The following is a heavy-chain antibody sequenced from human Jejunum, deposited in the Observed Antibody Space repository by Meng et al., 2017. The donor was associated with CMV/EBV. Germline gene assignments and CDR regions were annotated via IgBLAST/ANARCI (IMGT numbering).Heavy chain of an antibody. V-gene: IGHV4-31*02. D-gene: IGHD1-26*01. Sequence: CSRSCLRYDCGWIRQHPGWSLAWIGYMYNSQSFHDNPSLNSRVTISGDTSKNQFPLRLSSVTAADTAVYSCARLPAAGASFPNWFDTWGQGTLVTVSS. J-gene: IGHJ5*02. CDR2: MYNSQSF. CDR3: ARLPAAGASFPNWFDT. CDR1: CSRSCLRYD.